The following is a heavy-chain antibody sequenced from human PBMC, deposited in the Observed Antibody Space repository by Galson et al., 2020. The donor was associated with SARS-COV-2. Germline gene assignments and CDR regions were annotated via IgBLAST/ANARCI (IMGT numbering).Heavy chain of an antibody. V-gene: IGHV1-2*02. Sequence: ASVKVSCKASGYTFTDHHLHWVRQAPGQGLEWMGWINPKTGDTESAQRFRGRVTMTRDTSISTAYMELSGLKSDDTALYYCARDQVVRYIDVWGRGSLVTVSS. CDR2: INPKTGDT. D-gene: IGHD6-6*01. CDR1: GYTFTDHH. J-gene: IGHJ2*01. CDR3: ARDQVVRYIDV.